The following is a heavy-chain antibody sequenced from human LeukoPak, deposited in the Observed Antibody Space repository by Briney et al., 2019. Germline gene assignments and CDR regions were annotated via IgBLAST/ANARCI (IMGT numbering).Heavy chain of an antibody. CDR1: GGSISSSSDF. CDR3: ARRDYYYYYMDV. CDR2: ILYSGNT. V-gene: IGHV4-39*01. J-gene: IGHJ6*03. Sequence: SETLSLTCTVSGGSISSSSDFWGWVRQPPGKGLEWIGSILYSGNTYYNPSLKSQVTISVDTSKNQFSLKLSSVTAADTAVYYCARRDYYYYYMDVWGKGTTVTVSS.